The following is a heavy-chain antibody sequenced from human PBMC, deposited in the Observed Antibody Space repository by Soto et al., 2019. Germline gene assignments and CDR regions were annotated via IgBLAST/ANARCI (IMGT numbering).Heavy chain of an antibody. CDR3: ARGGRGAFDP. CDR2: IHSDGSST. J-gene: IGHJ3*01. V-gene: IGHV3-74*01. Sequence: EVQLVESEGGLVQPGGSLSLSCAASGFTFSYYWMHWVRQAPGQGLVWVSRIHSDGSSTTYAGSVKGRVTISRDNAQNQLALQRTSLRVEDTAVYYCARGGRGAFDPWGEGTMVTVSS. CDR1: GFTFSYYW. D-gene: IGHD2-15*01.